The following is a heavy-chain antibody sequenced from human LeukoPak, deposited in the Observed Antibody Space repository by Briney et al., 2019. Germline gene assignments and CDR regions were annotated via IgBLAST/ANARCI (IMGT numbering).Heavy chain of an antibody. V-gene: IGHV3-23*01. J-gene: IGHJ4*02. CDR1: GFTFSSYA. D-gene: IGHD5-12*01. Sequence: GGSLRLSCAASGFTFSSYAMSWVRQAPGKGLEWVSAISGSGGSTYYADSVKGRFTISRDNSKNTLYLQMNSLRAEDTAVYYCAKDSILYSGYDGELDYWGQGTLVTVSS. CDR3: AKDSILYSGYDGELDY. CDR2: ISGSGGST.